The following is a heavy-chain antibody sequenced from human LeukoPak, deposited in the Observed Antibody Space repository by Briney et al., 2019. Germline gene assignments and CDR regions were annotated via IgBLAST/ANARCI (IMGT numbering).Heavy chain of an antibody. CDR2: INHSGST. V-gene: IGHV4-34*01. J-gene: IGHJ6*03. D-gene: IGHD5-18*01. CDR3: ARHSTHYYYMDV. CDR1: VGSFSDYF. Sequence: SETLSLTCAVYVGSFSDYFWSWIRQPPGKGLEWIGEINHSGSTNYNPSLKSRVTISVDTSKNQFSLKLSSVTAADTAVYYCARHSTHYYYMDVWGKGTTVTISS.